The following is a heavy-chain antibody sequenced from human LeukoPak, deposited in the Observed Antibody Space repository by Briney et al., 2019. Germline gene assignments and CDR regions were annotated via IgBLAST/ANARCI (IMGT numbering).Heavy chain of an antibody. CDR2: ISSSSSYI. V-gene: IGHV3-21*01. CDR1: GFTFSSYS. J-gene: IGHJ4*02. D-gene: IGHD2-2*01. Sequence: GGSLRLSCAASGFTFSSYSMNWVRQAPGKGLEWVSSISSSSSYIYYADSVKGRFTISRGNAKNSLYLQMNSLRAEDTAVYYCARAQPSSTKYCSSTSCYGFVYWGQGTLVTVSS. CDR3: ARAQPSSTKYCSSTSCYGFVY.